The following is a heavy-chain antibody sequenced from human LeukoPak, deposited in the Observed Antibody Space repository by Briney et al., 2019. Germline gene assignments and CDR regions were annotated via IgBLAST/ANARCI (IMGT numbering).Heavy chain of an antibody. CDR2: IYSGGYT. J-gene: IGHJ3*01. CDR1: GFNVSSNS. CDR3: ARGTVFRAFDL. Sequence: GGSLRLSCAASGFNVSSNSMSWVRQAPGKGLECGSVIYSGGYTYYADSVKGRFTIARHDSKNTVNLQMNSLRAEDTAVYFCARGTVFRAFDLWGQGTMVTVSS. V-gene: IGHV3-53*04. D-gene: IGHD4-17*01.